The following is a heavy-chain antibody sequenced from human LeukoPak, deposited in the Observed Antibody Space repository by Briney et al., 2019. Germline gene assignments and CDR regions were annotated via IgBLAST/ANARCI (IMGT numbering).Heavy chain of an antibody. CDR3: ATMIAVASPFDY. CDR1: GYTLTELS. V-gene: IGHV1-24*01. Sequence: ASVKVSCKVSGYTLTELSMHWVRQAPGKGLEWMGGFDPEDGETIYAQKSQGRVTMTEDTSTDTAYMELSSLRSEDTAVYYCATMIAVASPFDYWGQGTLVTVSS. D-gene: IGHD6-19*01. J-gene: IGHJ4*02. CDR2: FDPEDGET.